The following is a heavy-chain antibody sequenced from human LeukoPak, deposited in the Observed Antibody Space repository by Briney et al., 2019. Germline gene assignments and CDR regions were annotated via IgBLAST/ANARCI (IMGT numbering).Heavy chain of an antibody. Sequence: GGSLRLSCAASGFTFSSYGMHWVRQAPGKGLEWVAVIWYDGSNKYCADSVKGRFTISRDNSKNTLYLQMNSLRAEDTAVYYCARADSSGWYTYYYGMDVWGQGTTVTVSS. J-gene: IGHJ6*02. D-gene: IGHD6-19*01. CDR3: ARADSSGWYTYYYGMDV. CDR2: IWYDGSNK. V-gene: IGHV3-33*01. CDR1: GFTFSSYG.